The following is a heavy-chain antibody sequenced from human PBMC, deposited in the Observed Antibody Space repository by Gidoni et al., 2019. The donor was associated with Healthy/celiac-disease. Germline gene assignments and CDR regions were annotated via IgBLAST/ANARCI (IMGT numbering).Heavy chain of an antibody. J-gene: IGHJ5*02. Sequence: QLQLQESGPGLVKPSETLSLTCTVSGGPISSSSYYWGWIRQPPGKGLEWIGSIYYSGRTYSNPALKSRVTISVDTSKNQFSLKLSSVTAADTAVYYCARQCRLLYCTNGVCYSCGAGFDPWGQGTLVTVSS. CDR1: GGPISSSSYY. V-gene: IGHV4-39*01. CDR3: ARQCRLLYCTNGVCYSCGAGFDP. D-gene: IGHD2-8*01. CDR2: IYYSGRT.